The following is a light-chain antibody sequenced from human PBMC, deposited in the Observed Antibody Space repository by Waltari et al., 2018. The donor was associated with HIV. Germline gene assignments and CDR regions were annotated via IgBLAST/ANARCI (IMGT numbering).Light chain of an antibody. J-gene: IGKJ1*01. CDR2: KAS. Sequence: DIQMTQSPSTLSASVGDRVTITCRASQSIGNWLAWYQQKAGKAPKLLIDKASSLENGVPTRFSGSGAGTDFTRTISSLQSDDFATYCCQQYKTLWTFGQGTKVETK. V-gene: IGKV1-5*03. CDR1: QSIGNW. CDR3: QQYKTLWT.